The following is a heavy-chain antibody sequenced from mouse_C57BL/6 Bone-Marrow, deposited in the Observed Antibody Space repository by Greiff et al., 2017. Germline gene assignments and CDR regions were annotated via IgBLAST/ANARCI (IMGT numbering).Heavy chain of an antibody. Sequence: VQLQQPGAELVKPGASVKVSCKASGYTFTSYWMHWVKQRPGQGLEWIGRIHPSDSDTNYNQKFKGKATLTVEKSSSTAYMQLSSLTSEDSAVYYCAIRSGSSPDSWYFDVWGTGTTVTVSS. D-gene: IGHD1-1*01. J-gene: IGHJ1*03. CDR3: AIRSGSSPDSWYFDV. CDR1: GYTFTSYW. CDR2: IHPSDSDT. V-gene: IGHV1-74*01.